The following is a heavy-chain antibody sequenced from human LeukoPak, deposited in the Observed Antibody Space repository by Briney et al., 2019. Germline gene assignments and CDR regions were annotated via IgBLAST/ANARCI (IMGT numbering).Heavy chain of an antibody. J-gene: IGHJ4*02. CDR1: GFTFSAYG. CDR2: ISYDGSNK. CDR3: ARDSLRYYYDSSGYFHSYFDY. D-gene: IGHD3-22*01. V-gene: IGHV3-30*03. Sequence: GGSLRLSCATSGFTFSAYGMHWVRQAPGKGLEWVAVISYDGSNKYYADSVKGRFTISRDNSKNTLYLQMNSLRAEDTAVYYCARDSLRYYYDSSGYFHSYFDYWGQGTLVTVSS.